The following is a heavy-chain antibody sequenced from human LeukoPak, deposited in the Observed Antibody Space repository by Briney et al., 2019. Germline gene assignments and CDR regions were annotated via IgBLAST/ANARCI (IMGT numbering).Heavy chain of an antibody. CDR1: GFTFSSYA. Sequence: GGSLRLSCAASGFTFSSYAMSWVRQAPGKGLEWVSSISSSSSYIYYADSVKGRFTISRDNAKNSLYLQMNSLRAEDTAVYYCARALPEVVIYYYYGMDVWGQGTTVTVSS. CDR2: ISSSSSYI. CDR3: ARALPEVVIYYYYGMDV. D-gene: IGHD3-22*01. V-gene: IGHV3-21*01. J-gene: IGHJ6*02.